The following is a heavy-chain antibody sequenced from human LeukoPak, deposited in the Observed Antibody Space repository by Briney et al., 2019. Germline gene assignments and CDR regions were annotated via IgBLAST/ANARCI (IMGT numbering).Heavy chain of an antibody. D-gene: IGHD3-22*01. V-gene: IGHV3-30-3*01. J-gene: IGHJ4*02. Sequence: GRSLRLSCAASGFTFSSYAMHWVRQAPGKGLEWVAVISYDGSNKYYADSVKGRFTISRDNSKNTPYLQMNSLRAEDTAVYYCARAADSSGYYLDYWGQGTLVTVSS. CDR2: ISYDGSNK. CDR1: GFTFSSYA. CDR3: ARAADSSGYYLDY.